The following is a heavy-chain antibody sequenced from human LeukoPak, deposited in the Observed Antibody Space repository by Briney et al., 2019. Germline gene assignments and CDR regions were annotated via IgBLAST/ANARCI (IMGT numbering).Heavy chain of an antibody. V-gene: IGHV3-48*03. CDR1: GFTFSSYE. D-gene: IGHD3-10*02. J-gene: IGHJ6*04. Sequence: GGSLRLSCAASGFTFSSYEMNWVRQAPGKGLEWVSYISGSGSTIYYADSVKGRFTISRDNAKNSLYLQMNRLRAEDTAVYYCAELGITMIGGVWGKGTTVTISS. CDR2: ISGSGSTI. CDR3: AELGITMIGGV.